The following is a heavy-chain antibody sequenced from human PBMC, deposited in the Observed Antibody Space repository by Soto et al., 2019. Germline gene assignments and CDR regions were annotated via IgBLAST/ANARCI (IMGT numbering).Heavy chain of an antibody. CDR1: VGSISSGGYY. CDR2: IYYSGTT. V-gene: IGHV4-31*03. CDR3: AREPSI. J-gene: IGHJ4*02. Sequence: LSETLYLTCTVAVGSISSGGYYWSWIRQHPGKGLERMGYIYYSGTTYYNPSLKSRVTISVETSKNQFALKLISVTAADTAVYYCAREPSIWGQGTLVTVSS.